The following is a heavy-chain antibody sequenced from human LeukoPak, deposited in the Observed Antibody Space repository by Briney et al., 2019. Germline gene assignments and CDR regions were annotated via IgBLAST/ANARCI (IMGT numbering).Heavy chain of an antibody. J-gene: IGHJ4*02. CDR1: GFTFSSYS. CDR2: ISSSSSYI. Sequence: PGGSLRLSCAASGFTFSSYSMNWVRQAPGKGLEWVSSISSSSSYIYYADSVKGRFTISRDNAKNSLYLQMNSLIAEDTAVYYCARDSGRSSGCYSIRPIEQEYYFDYWGQGTLVTVSS. V-gene: IGHV3-21*01. CDR3: ARDSGRSSGCYSIRPIEQEYYFDY. D-gene: IGHD6-19*01.